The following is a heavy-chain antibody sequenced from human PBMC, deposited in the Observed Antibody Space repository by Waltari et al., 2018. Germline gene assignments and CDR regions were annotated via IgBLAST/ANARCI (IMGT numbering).Heavy chain of an antibody. CDR3: AKDHTSYYYDSSGYYYFDY. CDR1: SFTFSSYA. V-gene: IGHV3-23*01. D-gene: IGHD3-22*01. CDR2: ISGSGGST. Sequence: EVQLLESGGGLVQPGGSLRLSCAASSFTFSSYAMSWFRQAPGKGLEWVSGISGSGGSTDYANSVKGRFTISRDNSKNTLYLQMNSLRAEDTAVYYCAKDHTSYYYDSSGYYYFDYWGQGTLVTVSS. J-gene: IGHJ4*02.